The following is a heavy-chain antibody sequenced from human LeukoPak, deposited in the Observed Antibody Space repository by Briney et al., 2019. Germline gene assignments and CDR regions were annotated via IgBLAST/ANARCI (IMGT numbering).Heavy chain of an antibody. CDR3: ARDQLTMVRGVTPRFGY. Sequence: PGRSLRLSGAASGFTFSSYDMHWVRQAPGKGLEWVAVIWYDGSNKYYADSVKGRFTISRDNSKNTLYLQMNSLRAEDTAVYYCARDQLTMVRGVTPRFGYWGQGTLVTVSS. V-gene: IGHV3-33*01. CDR1: GFTFSSYD. J-gene: IGHJ4*02. CDR2: IWYDGSNK. D-gene: IGHD3-10*01.